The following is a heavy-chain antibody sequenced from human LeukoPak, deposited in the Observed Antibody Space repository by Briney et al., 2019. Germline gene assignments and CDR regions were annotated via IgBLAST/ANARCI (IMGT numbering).Heavy chain of an antibody. V-gene: IGHV3-33*01. Sequence: PGGSLRLSCAASGFIFSHYGMHWVRQAPGKGLEWVAVIWSDGSNRFYAGSVKGRFTISRDNAQNTVLLQMNSLRGEDTAVYYCARDAQRGFDYSNSLRYWGHGILVTVSS. J-gene: IGHJ4*01. CDR2: IWSDGSNR. CDR1: GFIFSHYG. CDR3: ARDAQRGFDYSNSLRY. D-gene: IGHD4-11*01.